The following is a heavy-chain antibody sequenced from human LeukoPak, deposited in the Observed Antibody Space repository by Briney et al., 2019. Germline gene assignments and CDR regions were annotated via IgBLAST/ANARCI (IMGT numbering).Heavy chain of an antibody. V-gene: IGHV3-74*01. J-gene: IGHJ4*02. CDR3: GLSMVRALSPDY. CDR1: GFTFSNYW. D-gene: IGHD3-10*01. Sequence: GGSLRLSCTGSGFTFSNYWMHWVRQAPGKGLVWVSGINSDGSSTNYADSVKGRFTVSRDNAKNTLYLQMDSLIDEDTAIYYCGLSMVRALSPDYWGQGTLVTVSS. CDR2: INSDGSST.